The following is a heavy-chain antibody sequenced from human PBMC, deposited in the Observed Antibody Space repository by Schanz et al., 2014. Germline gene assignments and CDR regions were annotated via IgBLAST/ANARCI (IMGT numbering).Heavy chain of an antibody. CDR3: ANNWNLDY. J-gene: IGHJ4*02. CDR2: ISWNSGTI. Sequence: EVQLLESGGGLVKPGGSLRLSCAASGFNFSSYSLNWVRQAPGKGLEWVSVISWNSGTIGYADSVKGRFTISRDNAKNSLYLQMNSLRAEDTALYYCANNWNLDYWGQGTLVTVSS. D-gene: IGHD1-20*01. CDR1: GFNFSSYS. V-gene: IGHV3-21*02.